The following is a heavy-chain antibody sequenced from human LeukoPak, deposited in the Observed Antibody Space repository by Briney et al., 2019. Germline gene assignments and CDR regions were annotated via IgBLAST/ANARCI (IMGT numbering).Heavy chain of an antibody. J-gene: IGHJ4*02. CDR2: IIPIFGTA. Sequence: SVKVSCKASGGTFIIYAISWVRQAPGQGLEWMGGIIPIFGTANYAQKFQGRVTITADKSTSTAYMELSSLRSEDTAVYYCARESGYSYGAFDYWGQGTLVTVSS. CDR3: ARESGYSYGAFDY. CDR1: GGTFIIYA. D-gene: IGHD5-18*01. V-gene: IGHV1-69*06.